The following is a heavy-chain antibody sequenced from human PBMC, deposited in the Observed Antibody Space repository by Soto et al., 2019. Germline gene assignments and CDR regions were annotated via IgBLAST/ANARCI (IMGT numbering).Heavy chain of an antibody. CDR3: ARGLISGSHYSGGWYYFDS. Sequence: QVQLQQSGAGLLKPSETLSLTCDVYGGSFSGYIWTWIRQTPGKGLQWIGQINHSGSANYNPSLKSRVTISVHTSNSQFSLELNSVTAADTAVYYCARGLISGSHYSGGWYYFDSWGQGTQVTVS. V-gene: IGHV4-34*01. CDR2: INHSGSA. J-gene: IGHJ4*02. CDR1: GGSFSGYI. D-gene: IGHD1-26*01.